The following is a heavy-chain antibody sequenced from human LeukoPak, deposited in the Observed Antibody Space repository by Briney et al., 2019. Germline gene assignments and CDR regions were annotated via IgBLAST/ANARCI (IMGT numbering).Heavy chain of an antibody. D-gene: IGHD6-13*01. CDR3: ARGGCATAGCGMDV. V-gene: IGHV3-48*03. Sequence: GGSLRLSCAASGFTFGGYEMNWVRQAPGKGLEWVSYISSSGSTIYYADSVKGRFTISRDNAKNSLYLQMNSLRAEDTAIYYCARGGCATAGCGMDVWGQGAKVTVSS. CDR1: GFTFGGYE. CDR2: ISSSGSTI. J-gene: IGHJ6*02.